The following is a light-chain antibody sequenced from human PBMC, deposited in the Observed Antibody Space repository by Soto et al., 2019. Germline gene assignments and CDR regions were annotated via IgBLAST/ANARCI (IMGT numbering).Light chain of an antibody. CDR1: QSISSW. CDR2: DAS. Sequence: DIQMAQSPSTLSASVGDRVTITCRASQSISSWLAWYRQKPGKAPKLLIYDASSLESGVPSRFSGSGSGTEFTLNISSLQPDDFATYYCQHYDSYPWTFGQGTKVEIK. J-gene: IGKJ1*01. CDR3: QHYDSYPWT. V-gene: IGKV1-5*01.